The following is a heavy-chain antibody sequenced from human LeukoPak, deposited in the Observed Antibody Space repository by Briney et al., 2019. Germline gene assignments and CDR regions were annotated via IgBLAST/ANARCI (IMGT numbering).Heavy chain of an antibody. D-gene: IGHD2-2*01. CDR1: GDSISSRYY. CDR2: MYHSGST. CDR3: ARWATECSSISCYFDY. Sequence: PSETLSLTCAVSGDSISSRYYWVWIRQPPGKGLEWIGSMYHSGSTYYNPSLQSRVTISVDTSKNQFSLKLSSVTAADTAVYYCARWATECSSISCYFDYWGQGTLVTVSS. J-gene: IGHJ4*02. V-gene: IGHV4-38-2*01.